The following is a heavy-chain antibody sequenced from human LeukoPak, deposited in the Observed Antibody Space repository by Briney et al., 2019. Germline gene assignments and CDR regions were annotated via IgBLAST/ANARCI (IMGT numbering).Heavy chain of an antibody. CDR1: GYTFTGYY. Sequence: ASVKVSCKASGYTFTGYYMHWVRQAPGQGLEWMVWINPNSGGTNYAQKFQGRVTMTRDTSISTAYMELSRLRSDDTAVYYCARDLPTIVVVPAAGYFDYWGQGTLVTVSS. CDR2: INPNSGGT. V-gene: IGHV1-2*02. J-gene: IGHJ4*02. CDR3: ARDLPTIVVVPAAGYFDY. D-gene: IGHD2-2*01.